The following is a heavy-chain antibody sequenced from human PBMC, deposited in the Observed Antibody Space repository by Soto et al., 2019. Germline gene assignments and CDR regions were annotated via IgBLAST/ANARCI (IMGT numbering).Heavy chain of an antibody. V-gene: IGHV3-7*03. Sequence: GGSLRLSCAASGFTFSNYWMSWVRQAPGKGLEWVANIKQDGSEKYYVDSVKSRLTISRDNAKNSLYLQMNSLRAEDTAVYYCGREDYDILTGYYNDYYYGLDVWGQGTTVTVSS. D-gene: IGHD3-9*01. J-gene: IGHJ6*02. CDR3: GREDYDILTGYYNDYYYGLDV. CDR1: GFTFSNYW. CDR2: IKQDGSEK.